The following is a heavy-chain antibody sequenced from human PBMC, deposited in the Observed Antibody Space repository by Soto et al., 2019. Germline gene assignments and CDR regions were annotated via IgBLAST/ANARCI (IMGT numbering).Heavy chain of an antibody. CDR2: INPSSGGT. D-gene: IGHD3-9*01. J-gene: IGHJ4*02. CDR3: ARGNNEILTVFDY. Sequence: QVQLVQSGAELKKPGASVKVSCKASGYTFTRFYIHWVRQAPRQGLEWMGIINPSSGGTTYAQKFQGRVTMTRDTSTSTVYMELSSLRSEDTAMHYCARGNNEILTVFDYWGQGTLVTVSS. V-gene: IGHV1-46*01. CDR1: GYTFTRFY.